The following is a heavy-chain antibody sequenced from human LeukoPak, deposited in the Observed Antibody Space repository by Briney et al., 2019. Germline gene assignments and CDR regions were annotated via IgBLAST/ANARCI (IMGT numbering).Heavy chain of an antibody. CDR3: ARDMHIVATIVADY. V-gene: IGHV3-21*01. J-gene: IGHJ4*02. CDR2: ISSSSSYI. CDR1: GFTFSSYS. Sequence: GGSLRLSCAASGFTFSSYSMNWVRQAPGKGLEWVSSISSSSSYIYYADSVKGRFTISRDNAKNSLYLQMNSLRAEDTAVYYCARDMHIVATIVADYWGQGTLVTVSS. D-gene: IGHD5-12*01.